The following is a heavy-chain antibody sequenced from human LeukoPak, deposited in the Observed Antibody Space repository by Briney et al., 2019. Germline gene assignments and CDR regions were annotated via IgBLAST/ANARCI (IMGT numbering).Heavy chain of an antibody. CDR3: SRDANYYDSSRHYFDAFDI. CDR2: IRGDGSVN. J-gene: IGHJ3*02. V-gene: IGHV3-7*01. D-gene: IGHD3-22*01. CDR1: GFTFGDYA. Sequence: PGRSLRLSCTASGFTFGDYAMTWVRQAPGKGLEWVANIRGDGSVNYLLDSVKGRFTISRDNVKNSLSLEMNNLRAEDTAVYYCSRDANYYDSSRHYFDAFDIWGQGTMVTVSS.